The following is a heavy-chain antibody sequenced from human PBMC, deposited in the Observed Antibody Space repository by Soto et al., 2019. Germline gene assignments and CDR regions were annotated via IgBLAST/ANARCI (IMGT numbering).Heavy chain of an antibody. V-gene: IGHV1-2*04. CDR1: GFTFTSSA. D-gene: IGHD4-17*01. CDR3: ARGVYYGELDY. J-gene: IGHJ4*02. Sequence: ASVKVSCKASGFTFTSSAVQWVRQAPGQGLEWMGWINPNSGGTNYAQKFQGWVTMTRDTSISTAYMELSRLRSDDTAVYYRARGVYYGELDYWGQGTLVTVSS. CDR2: INPNSGGT.